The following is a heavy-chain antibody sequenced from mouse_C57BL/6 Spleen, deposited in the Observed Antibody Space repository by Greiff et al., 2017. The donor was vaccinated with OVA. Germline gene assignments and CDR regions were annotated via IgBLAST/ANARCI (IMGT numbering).Heavy chain of an antibody. CDR3: AREYDYALYYFDD. CDR1: GYTFTSYW. V-gene: IGHV1-64*01. D-gene: IGHD2-4*01. Sequence: QVQLQQPGAELVKPGASVKLSCKASGYTFTSYWMHWVKQRPGQGLEWIGMIHPNSGSTNYNEKFKSKATLTVDKSSSTAYMQLSSLTSEDSAVYYCAREYDYALYYFDDWGQGTTLTVSS. J-gene: IGHJ2*01. CDR2: IHPNSGST.